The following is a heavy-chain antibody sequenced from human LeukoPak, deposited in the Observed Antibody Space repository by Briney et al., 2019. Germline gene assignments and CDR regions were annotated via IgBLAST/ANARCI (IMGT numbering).Heavy chain of an antibody. CDR1: GFTFSSYE. CDR3: ASKLWEPLDF. V-gene: IGHV3-48*03. D-gene: IGHD1-26*01. CDR2: ISSSGTTI. J-gene: IGHJ4*02. Sequence: PGGSLRLSCAASGFTFSSYEMNWVRQAPGKGLEWVSYISSSGTTIYYADSVKGRFTISSDNAKNSLCLQMNSLRAEDTAVYYCASKLWEPLDFWGQGTLVTVSS.